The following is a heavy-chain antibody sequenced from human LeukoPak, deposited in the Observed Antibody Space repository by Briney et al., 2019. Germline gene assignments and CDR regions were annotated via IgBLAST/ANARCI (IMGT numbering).Heavy chain of an antibody. CDR3: ARGPYSYDSSGAFDI. Sequence: SETLSLTCTVSGGSISTGDYYWSWIRQPAGKGLEWIGRITSSGSTNYNPSLKSRVTISVDTSKNQFSLKLSSVTAADTAVYFWARGPYSYDSSGAFDIWGQGTMVTVSS. D-gene: IGHD3-22*01. V-gene: IGHV4-61*02. CDR1: GGSISTGDYY. J-gene: IGHJ3*02. CDR2: ITSSGST.